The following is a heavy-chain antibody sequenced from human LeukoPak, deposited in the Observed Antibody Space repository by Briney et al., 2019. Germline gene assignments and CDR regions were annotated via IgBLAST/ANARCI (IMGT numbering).Heavy chain of an antibody. CDR3: ARGGNYPYFFDY. CDR1: GFTFSSYN. D-gene: IGHD1-7*01. Sequence: GGSLRLSCAASGFTFSSYNMNWVRQAPGKGLVLVSSISSSGSYTFYADSMKGRFTISRDSARNSLYLQMNSLRAEDTAVYYCARGGNYPYFFDYWGQGTLVTVSS. CDR2: ISSSGSYT. J-gene: IGHJ4*02. V-gene: IGHV3-21*01.